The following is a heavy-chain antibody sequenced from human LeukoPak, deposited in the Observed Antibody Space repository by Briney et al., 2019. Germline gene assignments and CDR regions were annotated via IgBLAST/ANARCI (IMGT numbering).Heavy chain of an antibody. V-gene: IGHV3-23*01. D-gene: IGHD3-22*01. CDR3: ANGAALDYYDSSDRYDY. Sequence: GSLRLSCAASGFTFSSYAMSWVRPAPGKGLEWVSAISGSGGSTYYADSVKGRFTISTDNSKNTLYLQMNSLRAEDTAVYYCANGAALDYYDSSDRYDYWGQGTLVTVSS. J-gene: IGHJ4*02. CDR1: GFTFSSYA. CDR2: ISGSGGST.